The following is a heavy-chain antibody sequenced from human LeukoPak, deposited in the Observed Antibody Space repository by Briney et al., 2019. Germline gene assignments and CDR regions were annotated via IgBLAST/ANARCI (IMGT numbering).Heavy chain of an antibody. CDR2: IKQDGTEK. Sequence: HSGGSLRLSCAASGFTFTTYWLSWVRQAPGKGLEWVANIKQDGTEKYYVDSVKGRFTISRDNAKNSLYLQMNSLRVEDTAVYYCAKGRDTMIVVVTHFDYWGQGTLVTVSS. V-gene: IGHV3-7*03. CDR1: GFTFTTYW. D-gene: IGHD3-22*01. J-gene: IGHJ4*02. CDR3: AKGRDTMIVVVTHFDY.